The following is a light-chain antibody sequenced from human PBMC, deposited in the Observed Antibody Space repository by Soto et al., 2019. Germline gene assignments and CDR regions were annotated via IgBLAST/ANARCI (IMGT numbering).Light chain of an antibody. CDR1: QSVSSN. CDR3: QQYNNWPPYT. J-gene: IGKJ2*01. Sequence: EIVMTQSPATLSVSPGERATLSCRASQSVSSNLAWYQQKPGQAPRLLIYGASTRAPGIPASFSGSGSGTELTLTISGLQSEHFAVYFCQQYNNWPPYTFGQGTKLEIK. CDR2: GAS. V-gene: IGKV3-15*01.